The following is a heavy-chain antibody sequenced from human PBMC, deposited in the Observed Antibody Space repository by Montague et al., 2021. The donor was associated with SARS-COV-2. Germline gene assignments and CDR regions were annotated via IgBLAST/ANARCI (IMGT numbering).Heavy chain of an antibody. CDR2: NSNGGST. CDR3: ARHRRYDDVTYYTDF. J-gene: IGHJ4*01. V-gene: IGHV4-39*01. D-gene: IGHD3-3*01. CDR1: GGSFDSDNCF. Sequence: SETLSLTCSVSGGSFDSDNCFWGWIRQPPGKRLVWIGVNSNGGSTFDNPSLKSRVTISVHTTRNQLYLNVKSVTAADMADYYCARHRRYDDVTYYTDFWGQGILVTVSS.